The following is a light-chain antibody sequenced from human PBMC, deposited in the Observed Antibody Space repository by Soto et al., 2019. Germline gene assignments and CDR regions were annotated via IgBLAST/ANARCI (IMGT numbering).Light chain of an antibody. CDR2: GGY. J-gene: IGKJ5*01. CDR3: QYLNGAPTIT. CDR1: QTINNY. V-gene: IGKV1-9*01. Sequence: DIQMTQSPSSLSASVGDRVTITCRTSQTINNYLNWYQQKPGRAPNLLIYGGYTLQSGVSSRFSGSGSGTEFSLTITGLQPEDFVTYYCQYLNGAPTITFGQGTRLEI.